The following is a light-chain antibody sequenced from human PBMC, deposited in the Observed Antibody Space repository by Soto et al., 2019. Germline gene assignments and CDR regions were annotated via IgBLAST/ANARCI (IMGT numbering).Light chain of an antibody. CDR1: SSDVGAYDA. J-gene: IGLJ2*01. Sequence: QSALAQPASVSGSPGQSITISCTGTSSDVGAYDAVSWYQQHPGKAPQVIIYRGTKRPSGVSTRFSGSVSGNTASLTVSGLQAEDEAEYFCSAYTSRSTLVFGGGTKVTVL. CDR3: SAYTSRSTLV. V-gene: IGLV2-14*02. CDR2: RGT.